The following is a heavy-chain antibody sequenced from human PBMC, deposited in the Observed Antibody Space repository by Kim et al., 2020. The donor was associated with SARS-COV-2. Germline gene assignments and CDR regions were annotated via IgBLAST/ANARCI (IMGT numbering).Heavy chain of an antibody. V-gene: IGHV1-3*01. CDR3: AREGSGSYNWLDP. J-gene: IGHJ5*02. D-gene: IGHD3-10*01. Sequence: YSKEFQGRLTITRDTAATTAYMELSSLTSKDTAVYFCAREGSGSYNWLDPWGQGTLVTVSS.